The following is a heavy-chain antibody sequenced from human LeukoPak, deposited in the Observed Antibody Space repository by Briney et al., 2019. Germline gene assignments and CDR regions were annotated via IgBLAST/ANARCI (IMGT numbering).Heavy chain of an antibody. CDR2: IKQDGSEK. V-gene: IGHV3-7*01. Sequence: GGSLRLSCAASGFTLSTYWMSWVRQAPGKGLEWVANIKQDGSEKYYVDSVKGRFTISRDNAKNSLYLQMNSLRVEDTAVYYCARVEDYDILTGFDYWGQGTLVTVSS. J-gene: IGHJ4*02. CDR1: GFTLSTYW. D-gene: IGHD3-9*01. CDR3: ARVEDYDILTGFDY.